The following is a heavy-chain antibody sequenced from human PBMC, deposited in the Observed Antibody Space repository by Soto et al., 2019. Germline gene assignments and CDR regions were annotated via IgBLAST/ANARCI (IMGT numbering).Heavy chain of an antibody. CDR3: ARFMVRGVNYYFDY. D-gene: IGHD3-10*01. Sequence: SVKGSCEGSGDTLSGDAISWVRQDPGQGLEWMGGIIPIFGTANYAQKFQGRVTITADESTSTAYMELSSLRSEDTAVYYCARFMVRGVNYYFDYWGQGTLVPVSS. J-gene: IGHJ4*02. V-gene: IGHV1-69*13. CDR2: IIPIFGTA. CDR1: GDTLSGDA.